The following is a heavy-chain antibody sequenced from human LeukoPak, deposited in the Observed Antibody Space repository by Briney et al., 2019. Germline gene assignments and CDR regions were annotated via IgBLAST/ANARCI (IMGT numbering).Heavy chain of an antibody. J-gene: IGHJ4*02. V-gene: IGHV1-69*11. CDR2: IIPILGTA. Sequence: ASVKVSCKASGGTFSSYAISWVRQAPGQGLEWMGRIIPILGTANYAQKFQGRVTITTDESTSTAYMELSSLRSEDTAVYYCARVSDYGGNSWGQGTLVTVSS. D-gene: IGHD4-23*01. CDR1: GGTFSSYA. CDR3: ARVSDYGGNS.